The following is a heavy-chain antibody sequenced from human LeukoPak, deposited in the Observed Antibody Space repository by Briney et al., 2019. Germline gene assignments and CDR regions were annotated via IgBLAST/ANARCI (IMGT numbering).Heavy chain of an antibody. J-gene: IGHJ4*02. CDR1: GFSFDDYG. CDR2: INWNGGST. D-gene: IGHD1-26*01. Sequence: GGSLRLSCAASGFSFDDYGMSWVRQPPGKGLECVSGINWNGGSTGYADSVKGRFTISRDNAKNSLYLQMNSLRAEDTASYYCARGRGSYSPYYFDYWGQGTLVTVSS. CDR3: ARGRGSYSPYYFDY. V-gene: IGHV3-20*04.